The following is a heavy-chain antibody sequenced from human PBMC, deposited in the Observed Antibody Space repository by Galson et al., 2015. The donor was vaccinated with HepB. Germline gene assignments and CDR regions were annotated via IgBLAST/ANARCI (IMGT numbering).Heavy chain of an antibody. V-gene: IGHV1-18*01. J-gene: IGHJ5*02. CDR1: GYTFTSYG. CDR2: ISAYNGNT. Sequence: SVKVSCKASGYTFTSYGISWVRQAPGQGLEWMGWISAYNGNTNYAQNFQGRVTMTTDTSTSTAYMELRSLRSDDTAVYYCARDLERITIVRGVIIPPRWFDPWGQGTLVTVSS. D-gene: IGHD3-10*01. CDR3: ARDLERITIVRGVIIPPRWFDP.